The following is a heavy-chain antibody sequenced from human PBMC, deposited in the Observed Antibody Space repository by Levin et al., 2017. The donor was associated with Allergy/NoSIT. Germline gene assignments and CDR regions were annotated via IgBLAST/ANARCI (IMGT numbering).Heavy chain of an antibody. J-gene: IGHJ6*02. Sequence: ASVKVSCKASGYTFTSYGISWVRQAPGQGLEWMGWISAYNGNTNYAQKLQGRVTMTTDTSTSTAYMELRSLRSDDTAVYYCARDLKEAVLRFLEWLPRYYYYGMDVWGQGTTVTVSS. CDR1: GYTFTSYG. CDR3: ARDLKEAVLRFLEWLPRYYYYGMDV. CDR2: ISAYNGNT. D-gene: IGHD3-3*01. V-gene: IGHV1-18*01.